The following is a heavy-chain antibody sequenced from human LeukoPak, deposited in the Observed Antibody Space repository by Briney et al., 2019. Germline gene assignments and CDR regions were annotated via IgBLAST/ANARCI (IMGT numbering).Heavy chain of an antibody. D-gene: IGHD1-26*01. V-gene: IGHV5-51*01. CDR1: GYSFTSYW. Sequence: GESLKISCKGSGYSFTSYWIAWVRQMPGKGLEWMGIIYPGDSDTRYSPSFQGQVTISADKSISTAYLQWTSLKASDTAMYYCARRGELSAASHWFDPWGQGTLVTVSS. J-gene: IGHJ5*01. CDR3: ARRGELSAASHWFDP. CDR2: IYPGDSDT.